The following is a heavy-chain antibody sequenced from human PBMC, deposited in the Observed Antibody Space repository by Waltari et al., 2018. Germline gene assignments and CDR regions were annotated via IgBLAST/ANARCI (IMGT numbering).Heavy chain of an antibody. CDR1: GCSISSGGYY. V-gene: IGHV4-31*03. Sequence: QVQLQESGPGLVKPSQTLSLTCTVSGCSISSGGYYWSWIRQHPGKGREWIGYIYHSGSTYYNPSLKSRVTISVDRSKNQFSLKLSSVTAADTAVYYCARGGAYCSSTSCYAYYYYGMDVWGQGTTVTVSS. D-gene: IGHD2-2*01. J-gene: IGHJ6*02. CDR2: IYHSGST. CDR3: ARGGAYCSSTSCYAYYYYGMDV.